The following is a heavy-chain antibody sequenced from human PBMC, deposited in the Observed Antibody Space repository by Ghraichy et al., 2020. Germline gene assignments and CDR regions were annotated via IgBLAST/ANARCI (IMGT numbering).Heavy chain of an antibody. CDR2: IYSGGGT. J-gene: IGHJ4*02. V-gene: IGHV3-53*01. Sequence: GESLNISCAASGFSVTSYSMSWVRQTPRKGLEWIALIYSGGGTFYPDSVKGRFTISRDVSKNTLYLQMNSLRDEDTAFYYCAGGDAGETPFHYWGRGALVTVSS. D-gene: IGHD2-21*01. CDR1: GFSVTSYS. CDR3: AGGDAGETPFHY.